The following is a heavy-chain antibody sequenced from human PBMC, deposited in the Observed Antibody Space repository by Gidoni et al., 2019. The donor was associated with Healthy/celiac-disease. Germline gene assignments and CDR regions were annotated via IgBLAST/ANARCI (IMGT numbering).Heavy chain of an antibody. CDR2: ISCSSSTI. J-gene: IGHJ4*02. V-gene: IGHV3-48*02. Sequence: EGQRVESGGGRVQPGGSLRRSCAASGCTFSSYSMNWVRQAPGKGLEWVSYISCSSSTIYYADSVQGRFTISRDNAKNSLYLQMHSLRDEDTAVYYCARNRPDVWFGELPEDYWGQGTLVTVSS. D-gene: IGHD3-10*01. CDR1: GCTFSSYS. CDR3: ARNRPDVWFGELPEDY.